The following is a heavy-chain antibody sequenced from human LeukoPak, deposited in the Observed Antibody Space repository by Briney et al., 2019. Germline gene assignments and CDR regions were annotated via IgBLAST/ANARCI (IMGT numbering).Heavy chain of an antibody. CDR3: ATKDTPIKWPSTLGGGGFHDAFKV. V-gene: IGHV5-51*01. Sequence: GESLKISCKGSGYSFTNYWIAWVRQMPGKGLEWMGITFLGDSDSRYGPSFQGQVTISADQSVSTAYRQLSSLEASDTVMYYRATKDTPIKWPSTLGGGGFHDAFKVAGKGPIVTVSS. J-gene: IGHJ3*01. D-gene: IGHD5-18*01. CDR2: TFLGDSDS. CDR1: GYSFTNYW.